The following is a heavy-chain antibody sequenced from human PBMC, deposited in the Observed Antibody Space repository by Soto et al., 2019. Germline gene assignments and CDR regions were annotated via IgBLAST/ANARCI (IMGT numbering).Heavy chain of an antibody. CDR3: AKAPRNSNYASFDY. CDR2: ISGSGGST. CDR1: GFTFSSYA. D-gene: IGHD4-4*01. Sequence: EVQLLESGGGLVQPGGSLRLSCAASGFTFSSYAMSWVRQAPGKGLEWVSAISGSGGSTYYADSVKGRFTISRDNSKKPLYLQLNSLRDEDTAGYYCAKAPRNSNYASFDYWGQGSLVTVSS. V-gene: IGHV3-23*01. J-gene: IGHJ4*02.